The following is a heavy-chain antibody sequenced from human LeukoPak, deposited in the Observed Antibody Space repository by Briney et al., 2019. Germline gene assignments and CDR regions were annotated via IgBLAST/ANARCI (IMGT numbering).Heavy chain of an antibody. CDR3: AAMVRGVIRNWFDP. CDR1: GFTFSSYG. CDR2: IRYDGSNK. J-gene: IGHJ5*02. D-gene: IGHD3-10*01. V-gene: IGHV3-30*02. Sequence: PGGSLRLSCAASGFTFSSYGMHWVRQAPGKGLEWVAFIRYDGSNKYYADSVKGRFTISRDNSKNTLYLQMNSLRAEDTAVYHCAAMVRGVIRNWFDPWGQGTLVTVSS.